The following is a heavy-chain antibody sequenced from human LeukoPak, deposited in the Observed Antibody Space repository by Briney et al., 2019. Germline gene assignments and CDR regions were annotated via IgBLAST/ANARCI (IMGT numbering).Heavy chain of an antibody. J-gene: IGHJ5*02. V-gene: IGHV2-70*11. D-gene: IGHD3-22*01. Sequence: SGPTLVNPTQTLTLTCTFSGFSLSTRGMCVSWIRQPPGKALEWLARIDWDDDKYYSTSLKTRLTISKDTSKNQVVLTMTNMDPVDTATYYCARIADYYDSSGPFDPWGQGTLVTVSS. CDR3: ARIADYYDSSGPFDP. CDR1: GFSLSTRGMC. CDR2: IDWDDDK.